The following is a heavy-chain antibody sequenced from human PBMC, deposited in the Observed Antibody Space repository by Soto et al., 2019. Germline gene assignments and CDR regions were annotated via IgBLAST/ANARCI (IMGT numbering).Heavy chain of an antibody. CDR3: GTFVFWSGPGLDY. J-gene: IGHJ4*02. Sequence: PGGSLRLSSAASGFTFSSYAMHWVRQAPGKGLEWVAVISYDGSNKYYADSVKGRFTISRDNSKNTLYLQMNSLRAEDTAVYYWGTFVFWSGPGLDYWGKGTLDPVSS. CDR2: ISYDGSNK. CDR1: GFTFSSYA. D-gene: IGHD3-3*01. V-gene: IGHV3-30-3*01.